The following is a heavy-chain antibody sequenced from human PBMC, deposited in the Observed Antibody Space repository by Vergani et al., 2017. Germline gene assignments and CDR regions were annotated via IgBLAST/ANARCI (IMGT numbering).Heavy chain of an antibody. J-gene: IGHJ6*03. Sequence: QVQLVESGGGVVQPGRSLRLSCAASGFTFSSYGMHWVRQAPGKGLEWVAVIWYDGSNKYYADSVKGRFTISRDNSKNTLYLQMNSLRAEDTAVYYCARGGSSSPSYDYYMDVWGKGTTVTVSS. D-gene: IGHD6-6*01. CDR3: ARGGSSSPSYDYYMDV. CDR2: IWYDGSNK. CDR1: GFTFSSYG. V-gene: IGHV3-33*01.